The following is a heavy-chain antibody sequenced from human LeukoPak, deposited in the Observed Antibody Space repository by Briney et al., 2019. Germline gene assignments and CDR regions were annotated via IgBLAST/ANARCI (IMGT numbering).Heavy chain of an antibody. Sequence: TGGSLRLSCAASGFTFSDYYMSWIRQAPGKGLEWVSCIGSSSSYTNYADSVKGRFTISRDNAKNSLYLQMNSLRAEDTAVYYCARLSYFEFWGVYWGQGTLVTVSS. V-gene: IGHV3-11*06. CDR1: GFTFSDYY. D-gene: IGHD3-3*01. CDR3: ARLSYFEFWGVY. CDR2: IGSSSSYT. J-gene: IGHJ4*02.